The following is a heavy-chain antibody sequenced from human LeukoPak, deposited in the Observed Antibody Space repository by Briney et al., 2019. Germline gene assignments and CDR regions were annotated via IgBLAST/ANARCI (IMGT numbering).Heavy chain of an antibody. D-gene: IGHD1-26*01. Sequence: SVKVSCKASGGTFSSYAISWVRQAPGQGLEWMGRIIPIFGIANYAQKFQGRVTITADKPTSTAYMELSSLRSEDTAVYYCARDRENSGSYYRDWGQGTLVTVSS. CDR2: IIPIFGIA. J-gene: IGHJ4*02. CDR3: ARDRENSGSYYRD. V-gene: IGHV1-69*04. CDR1: GGTFSSYA.